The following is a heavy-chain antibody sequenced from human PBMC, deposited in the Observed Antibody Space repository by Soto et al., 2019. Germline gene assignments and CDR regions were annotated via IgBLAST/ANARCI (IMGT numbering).Heavy chain of an antibody. D-gene: IGHD2-15*01. V-gene: IGHV3-33*01. CDR1: GFTFSSYG. CDR2: IWYDGSNK. J-gene: IGHJ6*03. Sequence: GGSLRLSCAASGFTFSSYGMHWVRQAPGKGLEWVAVIWYDGSNKYYADSVKGRFTISRDNSKNTLYLQMNSLRAEDTAVYYCARRTLGYCSGGSCYLPDYYYMDVWGKGTTVTVSS. CDR3: ARRTLGYCSGGSCYLPDYYYMDV.